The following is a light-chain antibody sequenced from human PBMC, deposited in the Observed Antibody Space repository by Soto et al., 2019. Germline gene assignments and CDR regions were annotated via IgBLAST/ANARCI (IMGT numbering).Light chain of an antibody. V-gene: IGKV3-15*01. CDR2: DAS. CDR3: QQYNNWPET. J-gene: IGKJ1*01. CDR1: QSVSSN. Sequence: EIVVTQSPATLSVSPGERATLSCRAGQSVSSNLAWYQQKVGQAPRVLIYDASTRATGIPGRFSGSGSGTEFTLTISSLQSEDFAVYYCQQYNNWPETFGQGTKVAIK.